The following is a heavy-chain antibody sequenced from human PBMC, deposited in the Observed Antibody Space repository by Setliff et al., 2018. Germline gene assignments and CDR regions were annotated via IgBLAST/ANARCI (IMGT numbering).Heavy chain of an antibody. CDR1: GDSISNTGYY. CDR2: IYNSGTT. CDR3: ARHWDFCGGNCPHNSIDY. J-gene: IGHJ4*02. D-gene: IGHD2-21*02. Sequence: PSETLSLTCIVAGDSISNTGYYWGWIRQPPGKGLEWIGRIYNSGTTYYNPSLNSRVTISADTSKNQFSVRLNSVTAADTAVYYCARHWDFCGGNCPHNSIDYWGRGALVTVSS. V-gene: IGHV4-39*01.